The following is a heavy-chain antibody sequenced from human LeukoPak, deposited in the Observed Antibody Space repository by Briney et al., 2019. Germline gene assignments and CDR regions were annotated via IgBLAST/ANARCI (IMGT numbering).Heavy chain of an antibody. V-gene: IGHV3-23*01. CDR2: ISGSGGST. Sequence: PGGSLRLSCAASGSTFSSYAMSWVRQAPGKGLEWVSAISGSGGSTYYADSVKGRFTISRDNSKNTLYLQMNSLRAEDTAVYYCAKRGYCSGGSCPELEYNGIDYWGQGTLVTVSS. CDR3: AKRGYCSGGSCPELEYNGIDY. CDR1: GSTFSSYA. D-gene: IGHD2-15*01. J-gene: IGHJ4*02.